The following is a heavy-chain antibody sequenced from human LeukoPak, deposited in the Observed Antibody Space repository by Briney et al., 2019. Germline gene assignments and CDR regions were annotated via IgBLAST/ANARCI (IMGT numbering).Heavy chain of an antibody. Sequence: RGSLRLSCAASGFTFSSYEMNWVRQAPGKGLEWVSYISSSGSTIYYADSVKGRFTIYRDNAKNSLYLQMNSLRAEDTAVYYCARAQGSGSYRERLDVWGKGTTVTVSS. CDR1: GFTFSSYE. CDR2: ISSSGSTI. D-gene: IGHD3-10*01. CDR3: ARAQGSGSYRERLDV. V-gene: IGHV3-48*03. J-gene: IGHJ6*04.